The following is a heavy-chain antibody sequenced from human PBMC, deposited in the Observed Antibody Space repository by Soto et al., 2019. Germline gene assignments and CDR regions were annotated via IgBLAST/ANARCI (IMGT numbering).Heavy chain of an antibody. Sequence: XGSLRLSCVVSGVSLTQYAIAWVRQAPGKGLECISTIDVLNGAWYSDSVRGRLAISRDVSRNTVYLQMGSLRVEDTAIYFCSDWRAGGPVNLDHWGPGTVVTVSS. J-gene: IGHJ4*02. CDR3: SDWRAGGPVNLDH. CDR1: GVSLTQYA. V-gene: IGHV3-23*05. D-gene: IGHD2-15*01. CDR2: IDVLNGA.